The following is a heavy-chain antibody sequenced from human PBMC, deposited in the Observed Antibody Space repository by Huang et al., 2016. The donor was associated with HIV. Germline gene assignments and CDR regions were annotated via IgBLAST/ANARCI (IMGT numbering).Heavy chain of an antibody. Sequence: QQQLQQWGAGLLKPSETLSLTCAVYGGSFTNYYWGWIRQPPGKGPEWIGEITNDGSTRYSPALKSRVTISLDTSKNQVSLKLTSVSAAETAVYYCVRGPRYVSADWYARLRNYWFFDLWGRGSLVSVSS. CDR1: GGSFTNYY. CDR2: ITNDGST. J-gene: IGHJ2*01. D-gene: IGHD3-9*01. CDR3: VRGPRYVSADWYARLRNYWFFDL. V-gene: IGHV4-34*01.